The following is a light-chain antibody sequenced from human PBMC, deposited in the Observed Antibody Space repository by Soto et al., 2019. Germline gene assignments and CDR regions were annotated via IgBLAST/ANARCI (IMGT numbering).Light chain of an antibody. V-gene: IGKV1-9*01. CDR1: QAISSH. CDR2: AAS. Sequence: DIQLTQSPSFLSASVGDRVTITCQASQAISSHLAWYQQKPGKAPKLLIYAASTLQSGVPSGFGGSGSGTEFTLTITSLQPEDVATYYCQQVKTYPLTFGGGTKVEIK. J-gene: IGKJ4*01. CDR3: QQVKTYPLT.